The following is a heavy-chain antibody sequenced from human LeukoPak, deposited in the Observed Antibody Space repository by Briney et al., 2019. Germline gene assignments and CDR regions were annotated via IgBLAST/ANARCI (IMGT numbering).Heavy chain of an antibody. CDR2: IYTSGTT. J-gene: IGHJ4*02. V-gene: IGHV4-4*07. CDR1: GVSINSYY. CDR3: ASTTYDYDTSGHYFLDY. D-gene: IGHD3-22*01. Sequence: SETLSLTCTASGVSINSYYWSWIRQPAGKGLESIGRIYTSGTTNYNPSLKSRVTMSEDTSKNLFSLQLRSVTAADTAVYYCASTTYDYDTSGHYFLDYWGQGSLVTVSS.